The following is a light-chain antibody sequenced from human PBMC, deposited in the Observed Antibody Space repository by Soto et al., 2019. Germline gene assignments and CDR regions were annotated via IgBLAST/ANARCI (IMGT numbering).Light chain of an antibody. V-gene: IGLV2-14*01. J-gene: IGLJ3*02. CDR1: SSDVGGYNY. CDR2: EVT. Sequence: QSALTQPASVSGSPGQSISISCTGTSSDVGGYNYVSWYQQHPGKAPKLIIYEVTNRPPGVSNRFSGSKSGNTASLTISGLQAEDEDDYYCISYRSGTTLVFGGGTKLTVL. CDR3: ISYRSGTTLV.